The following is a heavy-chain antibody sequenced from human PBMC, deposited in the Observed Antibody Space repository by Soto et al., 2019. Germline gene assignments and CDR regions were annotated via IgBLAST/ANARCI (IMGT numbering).Heavy chain of an antibody. CDR3: ARLTFEYSSSRGNDAFDI. J-gene: IGHJ3*02. D-gene: IGHD6-6*01. CDR1: GYSFTSYW. Sequence: PGESLKISCKGSGYSFTSYWISWVRQMPGKGLEWMGRIDPSDSYTNYSPSFQGHVTISADKSISTAYLQWSSLKASDTAMYYCARLTFEYSSSRGNDAFDIWGQGTMVTVSS. CDR2: IDPSDSYT. V-gene: IGHV5-10-1*01.